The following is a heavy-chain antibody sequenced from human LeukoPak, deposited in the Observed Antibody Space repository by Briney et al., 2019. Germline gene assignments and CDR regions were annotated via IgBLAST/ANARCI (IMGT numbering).Heavy chain of an antibody. CDR2: VSGSGGST. CDR1: GFTFSNYA. CDR3: AKERGNGVRGAFDI. V-gene: IGHV3-23*01. J-gene: IGHJ3*02. D-gene: IGHD4-17*01. Sequence: GGSLRLSCAASGFTFSNYAMNWVRQAPGKGLEWVSVVSGSGGSTYYAASVKGRFTMSRDNSKNTLYLQMNSLRAEDTAVYYCAKERGNGVRGAFDIWGRGTMVTVSS.